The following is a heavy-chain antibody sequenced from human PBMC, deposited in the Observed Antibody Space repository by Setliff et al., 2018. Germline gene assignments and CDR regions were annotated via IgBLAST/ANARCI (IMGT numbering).Heavy chain of an antibody. V-gene: IGHV4-34*01. J-gene: IGHJ3*02. D-gene: IGHD1-26*01. CDR3: AIFIVGLDAFDT. CDR2: INQSGST. Sequence: KPSETLSLTCAVYGGSFSAYYWRWIRQAPGKGLEWIGEINQSGSTNYNPSLKSRVTMSVDASKKQFSLKLTSVTAADTAVYYCAIFIVGLDAFDTWGQGTMVT. CDR1: GGSFSAYY.